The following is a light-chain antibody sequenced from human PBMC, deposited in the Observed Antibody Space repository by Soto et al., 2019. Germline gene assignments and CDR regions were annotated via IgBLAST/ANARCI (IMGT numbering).Light chain of an antibody. Sequence: DVQMTQSPSSLSASVGDRVTITCRASQDVGNYLNWYQQKPGKATKLLIYAAANLETGVPSRIRGSGSGTYFTFTITSLQPEDFATYYCQQYDDLYTFGQGTNLEIK. V-gene: IGKV1-33*01. CDR2: AAA. J-gene: IGKJ2*01. CDR3: QQYDDLYT. CDR1: QDVGNY.